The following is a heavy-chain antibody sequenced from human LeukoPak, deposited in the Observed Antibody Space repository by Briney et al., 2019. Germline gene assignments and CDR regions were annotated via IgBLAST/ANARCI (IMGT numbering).Heavy chain of an antibody. Sequence: ASVKVSCKASGYTFTGYYMHWMRQAPGQGLERMGIINPSGGSTSYAQKFQGRVTMTRDTSTSTVYMELSSLRSEDTAVYYCARSLHYDTVDYWGQGTLVTVSS. CDR1: GYTFTGYY. J-gene: IGHJ4*02. V-gene: IGHV1-46*01. CDR2: INPSGGST. D-gene: IGHD3-16*01. CDR3: ARSLHYDTVDY.